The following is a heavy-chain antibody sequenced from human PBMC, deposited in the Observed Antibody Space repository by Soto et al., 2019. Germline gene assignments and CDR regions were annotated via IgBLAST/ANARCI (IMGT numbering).Heavy chain of an antibody. V-gene: IGHV1-8*01. J-gene: IGHJ5*02. CDR2: MNPNSGNT. D-gene: IGHD3-10*01. Sequence: QVQLVQSGAEVKKPGASVKVSCKASGYTFTSYDINWVRQATGQGLEWMGWMNPNSGNTGYAQKFQGRVTMTRNTSISTAYMELSSLRSEDTAVYYCARGFGWFGELFGWFDPWGQGTLVTVSS. CDR1: GYTFTSYD. CDR3: ARGFGWFGELFGWFDP.